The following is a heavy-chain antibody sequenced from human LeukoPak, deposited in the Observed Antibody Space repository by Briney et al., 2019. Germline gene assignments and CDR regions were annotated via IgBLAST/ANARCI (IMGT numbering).Heavy chain of an antibody. Sequence: KSSETLSLTCAVYGGSFSGYYWSWIRQPPGKGLEWIGYIYYSGSTNYNPSLKSRVTISVDTSKNQFSLKLSSVTAADTAVYYCAREWGSSLGGFDPWGQGTLVTVSS. CDR1: GGSFSGYY. D-gene: IGHD6-6*01. J-gene: IGHJ5*02. V-gene: IGHV4-59*01. CDR3: AREWGSSLGGFDP. CDR2: IYYSGST.